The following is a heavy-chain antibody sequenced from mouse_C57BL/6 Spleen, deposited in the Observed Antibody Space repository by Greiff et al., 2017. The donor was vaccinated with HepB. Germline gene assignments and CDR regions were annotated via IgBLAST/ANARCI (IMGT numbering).Heavy chain of an antibody. CDR2: INPSTGGT. CDR1: GYSFTGYY. CDR3: ARRRPYYYGSEDYFDY. D-gene: IGHD1-1*01. V-gene: IGHV1-42*01. J-gene: IGHJ2*01. Sequence: EVQLQQSGPELVKPGASVKISCKASGYSFTGYYMNWVKQSPEKSLEWIGEINPSTGGTTYNQKFKAKATLTVDKSSSTAYMQLKSLTSEDSAVYYCARRRPYYYGSEDYFDYWGQGTTLTVSS.